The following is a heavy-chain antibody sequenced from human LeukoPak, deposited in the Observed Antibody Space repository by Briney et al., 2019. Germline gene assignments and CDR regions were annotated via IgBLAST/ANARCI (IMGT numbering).Heavy chain of an antibody. CDR3: TKGALVTTMTD. CDR2: LSGSGVKT. CDR1: GFTFSTFA. J-gene: IGHJ4*02. Sequence: GGSLRLSCAASGFTFSTFAMSRVRQAPGKGLEWVSSLSGSGVKTFYADSVKGRFTISRDTSKNTLYLQMDSLRAEDTAIYYCTKGALVTTMTDWGQGTLVTVSS. V-gene: IGHV3-23*01. D-gene: IGHD5-12*01.